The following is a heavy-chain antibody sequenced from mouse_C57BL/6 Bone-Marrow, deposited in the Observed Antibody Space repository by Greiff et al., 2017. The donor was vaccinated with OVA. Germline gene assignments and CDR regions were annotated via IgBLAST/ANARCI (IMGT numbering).Heavy chain of an antibody. CDR3: ARGGYVGAMDY. CDR1: GYTFTDYY. CDR2: IYPGSGNT. V-gene: IGHV1-76*01. J-gene: IGHJ4*01. Sequence: LVESGAELVRPGASVKLSCKASGYTFTDYYINWVKQRPGQGLEWIARIYPGSGNTYYNEKFKGKATLTAEKSSSTAYMQLSSLTSEDSAVYFCARGGYVGAMDYWGQGTSVTVSS. D-gene: IGHD1-1*02.